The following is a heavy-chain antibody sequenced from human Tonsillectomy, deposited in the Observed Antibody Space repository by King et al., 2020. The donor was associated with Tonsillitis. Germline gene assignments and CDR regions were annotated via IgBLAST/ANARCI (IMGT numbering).Heavy chain of an antibody. V-gene: IGHV4-39*01. J-gene: IGHJ3*02. CDR2: IYYTGST. D-gene: IGHD3-22*01. CDR3: ATQNPLKSYVSSGFDQGGAFDI. CDR1: GGSISSSNYY. Sequence: QLQESGPGLVKPSETLSLTCSVSGGSISSSNYYWGWIRQPPGKGLEWIGSIYYTGSTYYNPSLKTRVTISVDTSNNQISLKLRSVIAADTAVYYFATQNPLKSYVSSGFDQGGAFDIWGQGTKVTVSS.